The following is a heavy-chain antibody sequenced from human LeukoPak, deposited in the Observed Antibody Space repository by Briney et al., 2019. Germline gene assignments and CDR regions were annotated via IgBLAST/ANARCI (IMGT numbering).Heavy chain of an antibody. Sequence: GGSLRLSCAASGFTFSSYEMNWVRQAPGKGLEWVSYISSSGSTIYYADSVKGRFTISRDNAKNSLYLQMNSLRAEDTAVYYCAREGALAAAGRKAMDVWGQGTTVTVSS. J-gene: IGHJ6*02. CDR3: AREGALAAAGRKAMDV. CDR2: ISSSGSTI. V-gene: IGHV3-48*03. CDR1: GFTFSSYE. D-gene: IGHD6-13*01.